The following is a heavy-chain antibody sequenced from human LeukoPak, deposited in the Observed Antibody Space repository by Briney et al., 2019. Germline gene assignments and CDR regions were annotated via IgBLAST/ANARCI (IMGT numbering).Heavy chain of an antibody. D-gene: IGHD4-11*01. CDR1: GGSISSSSYY. J-gene: IGHJ4*02. CDR2: IYYSGAI. Sequence: SETLSLTCTVSGGSISSSSYYWGWIRQPPGKGLEWIGSIYYSGAIYSKPSLKSRVTISVDTSKNQFSVKLTSVTAADTALYYCARWTTGRYFDFWGQGTLVTVSS. CDR3: ARWTTGRYFDF. V-gene: IGHV4-39*01.